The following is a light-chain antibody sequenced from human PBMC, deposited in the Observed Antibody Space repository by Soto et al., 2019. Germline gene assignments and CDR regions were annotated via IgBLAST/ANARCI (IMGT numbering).Light chain of an antibody. J-gene: IGKJ4*01. V-gene: IGKV3-15*01. CDR2: RAS. CDR1: QSVRDK. CDR3: QQSDNWPPLT. Sequence: ETVMTQSPATLSVSPGERVTLSCRASQSVRDKLAWYQQKPGQAPRLLIYRASTRASGVPDRFSGGGFGTEFTLTITSLQSEDGAVYYCQQSDNWPPLTFGGGTKVEIK.